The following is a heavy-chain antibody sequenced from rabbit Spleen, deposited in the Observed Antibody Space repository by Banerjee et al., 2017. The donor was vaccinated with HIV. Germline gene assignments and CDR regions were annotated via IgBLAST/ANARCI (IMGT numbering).Heavy chain of an antibody. CDR1: GFSFSSTYW. Sequence: QSLEESGGDLVKPGASLTLTCTASGFSFSSTYWICWVRQAPGKGLEWIACIYAGSSGSTYYASWAKGRFTISKTSSTTVTLQMTSLTAADTATYFCARCYGGDGSATFNLWGPGTLVTVS. CDR3: ARCYGGDGSATFNL. V-gene: IGHV1S40*01. D-gene: IGHD4-2*01. CDR2: IYAGSSGST. J-gene: IGHJ4*01.